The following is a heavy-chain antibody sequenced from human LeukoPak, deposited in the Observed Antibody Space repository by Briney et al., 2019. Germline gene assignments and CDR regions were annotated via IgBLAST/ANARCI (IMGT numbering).Heavy chain of an antibody. Sequence: SETLSLTCTVSGGSISRPYWSWIRQPPGEGLEWIGYVYSDGRTNFNPYLKIRVTMSIDTSKSQFSLRLTSVTAADAAVYYCARGGGLYFGDLFSAGYMDVWGKGTTVTVSS. J-gene: IGHJ6*03. CDR2: VYSDGRT. CDR1: GGSISRPY. D-gene: IGHD3-10*01. V-gene: IGHV4-59*11. CDR3: ARGGGLYFGDLFSAGYMDV.